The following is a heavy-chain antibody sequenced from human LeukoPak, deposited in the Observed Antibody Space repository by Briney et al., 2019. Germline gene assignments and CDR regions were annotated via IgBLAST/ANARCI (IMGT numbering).Heavy chain of an antibody. CDR3: GVLHCSSTSRWIDY. V-gene: IGHV1-69*05. D-gene: IGHD2-2*01. Sequence: ASVKVSCKASGGTFSSYAISWVRQAPGQGLEWMGGIIPIFGTANYAQKFQGRVTITTDESTSTAYMELSSLRSEDTAVYYCGVLHCSSTSRWIDYWGQGTLVTVSS. CDR2: IIPIFGTA. J-gene: IGHJ4*02. CDR1: GGTFSSYA.